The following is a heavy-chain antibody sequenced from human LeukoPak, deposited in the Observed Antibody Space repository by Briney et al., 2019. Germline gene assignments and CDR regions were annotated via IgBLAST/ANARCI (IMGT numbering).Heavy chain of an antibody. Sequence: GGSLRLSCTASGFTFSSYAMNWVRQAPGKGLEWVSGIGAGGTFTYYADSVKGRFTISRDNSRNTLYLQMNSLRADDTAVYYCAKDLDYTTDGYYFDYWGQGTLVTVSS. CDR1: GFTFSSYA. CDR2: IGAGGTFT. J-gene: IGHJ4*02. CDR3: AKDLDYTTDGYYFDY. V-gene: IGHV3-23*01. D-gene: IGHD4-11*01.